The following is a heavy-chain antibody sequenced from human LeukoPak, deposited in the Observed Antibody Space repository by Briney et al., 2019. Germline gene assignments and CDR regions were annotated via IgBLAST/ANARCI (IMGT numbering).Heavy chain of an antibody. J-gene: IGHJ6*02. V-gene: IGHV1-69*04. CDR2: IIPILGIA. CDR3: ARVEELGSSGWYWYYYYGMDV. D-gene: IGHD6-19*01. Sequence: ASVKVSCKASGGTFSSYAISWVRQAPGQGLEWMGRIIPILGIANYAQKFQGRVTITADKSTSTAYMELRSLRSDDTAVYYCARVEELGSSGWYWYYYYGMDVWGQGTTVTVSS. CDR1: GGTFSSYA.